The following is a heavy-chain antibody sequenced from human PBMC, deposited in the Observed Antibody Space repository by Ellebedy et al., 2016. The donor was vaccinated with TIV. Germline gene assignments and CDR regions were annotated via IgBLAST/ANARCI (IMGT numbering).Heavy chain of an antibody. CDR2: ISSDSSKI. V-gene: IGHV3-48*04. J-gene: IGHJ4*02. CDR1: GFTLSDYS. CDR3: AGKAPQFQFDY. D-gene: IGHD4-23*01. Sequence: PGGSLRLSCAASGFTLSDYSMSWVRQAPGKGLEWISYISSDSSKIVYADSVKGRFTVSRDNARNSLFLQMNSLRVEDTAVYYCAGKAPQFQFDYWGQGTLVTVSS.